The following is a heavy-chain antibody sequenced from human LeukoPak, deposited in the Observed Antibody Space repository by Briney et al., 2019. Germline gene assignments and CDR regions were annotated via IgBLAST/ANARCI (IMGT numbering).Heavy chain of an antibody. CDR3: ARDLLGYSSSWYFDY. D-gene: IGHD6-13*01. Sequence: GRSLRLSCAASGFTFSSYAMHWVRQAPGKGLEWVAVISYDGSNKYYADSVKGRFTISRDNSKNTLYLQMNSLRAEDTAVYYCARDLLGYSSSWYFDYWGQGTLVTVSS. CDR1: GFTFSSYA. V-gene: IGHV3-30*04. CDR2: ISYDGSNK. J-gene: IGHJ4*02.